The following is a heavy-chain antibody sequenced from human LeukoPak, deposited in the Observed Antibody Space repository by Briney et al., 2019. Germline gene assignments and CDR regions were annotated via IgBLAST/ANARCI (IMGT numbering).Heavy chain of an antibody. J-gene: IGHJ4*02. CDR1: GFTVSSNY. D-gene: IGHD1-26*01. CDR2: IYNAGDR. V-gene: IGHV3-53*01. Sequence: RAGGSLRLSCAASGFTVSSNYMSWVRQAPGKGLEWVSVIYNAGDRYYADSVKGRFTISRDSSKNTLYLQVNSLRAEDTAVYYCVTRSGSYYYWGQGILVTVSS. CDR3: VTRSGSYYY.